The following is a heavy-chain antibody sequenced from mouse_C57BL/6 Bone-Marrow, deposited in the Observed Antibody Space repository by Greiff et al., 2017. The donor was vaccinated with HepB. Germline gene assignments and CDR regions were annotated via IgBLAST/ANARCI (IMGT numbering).Heavy chain of an antibody. CDR1: GFSLSTFGMG. J-gene: IGHJ2*01. CDR3: ARIGPPYDYYCDY. CDR2: IWWDDDK. Sequence: QVTLKECGPGILQPSQTLSLTCSFSGFSLSTFGMGVGWIRQPSGKGLEWLAHIWWDDDKYYNPALKSRLTISKDTSKNQVFLKISNVDTADTSTYYCARIGPPYDYYCDYWGQGTTLTVSS. D-gene: IGHD2-4*01. V-gene: IGHV8-8*01.